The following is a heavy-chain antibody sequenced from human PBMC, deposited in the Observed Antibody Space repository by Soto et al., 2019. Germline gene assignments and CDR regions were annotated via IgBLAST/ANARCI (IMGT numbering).Heavy chain of an antibody. J-gene: IGHJ4*02. D-gene: IGHD1-1*01. V-gene: IGHV4-39*01. CDR2: INFSGST. CDR1: SVSIYSGSFH. CDR3: ARRHAPRYTTGNNHFDF. Sequence: SETLSLTCTVSSVSIYSGSFHWGWIRQPPGKGLEWIGSINFSGSTYYNPSLKSRVTISVDTSKNQFSLNLRSVTAADKAVYYCARRHAPRYTTGNNHFDFWGQGSLVTVSS.